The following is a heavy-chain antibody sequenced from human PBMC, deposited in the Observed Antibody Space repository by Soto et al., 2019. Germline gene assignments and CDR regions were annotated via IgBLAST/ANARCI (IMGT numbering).Heavy chain of an antibody. Sequence: EVQLVESGGGLVKPGGSLSLSCAASGFTFNTYDMIWVRQAPGKGLEWVSSITTSSAYIYYADSLKGRITISRDNAKNSLFLQMNSLRAEDTAVYYCVRSGTARLLRHSWFDTWGQGTLVTVSS. CDR2: ITTSSAYI. V-gene: IGHV3-21*01. D-gene: IGHD2-21*01. CDR1: GFTFNTYD. CDR3: VRSGTARLLRHSWFDT. J-gene: IGHJ5*02.